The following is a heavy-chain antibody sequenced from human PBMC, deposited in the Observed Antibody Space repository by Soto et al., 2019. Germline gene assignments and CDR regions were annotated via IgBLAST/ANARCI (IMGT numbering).Heavy chain of an antibody. CDR3: ARDRSFGTSGYYSWDL. D-gene: IGHD3-22*01. CDR1: GFIFTNYA. Sequence: ESGGGVAHPGKTLRLSCAASGFIFTNYAMHWVRQAPGRGLEWVAVISSNGGNADSADSVKGRFTISKDNSKNTVFLRMDSLRPEDSAIYYCARDRSFGTSGYYSWDLWGQGTLVTVSS. J-gene: IGHJ5*02. CDR2: ISSNGGNA. V-gene: IGHV3-30-3*01.